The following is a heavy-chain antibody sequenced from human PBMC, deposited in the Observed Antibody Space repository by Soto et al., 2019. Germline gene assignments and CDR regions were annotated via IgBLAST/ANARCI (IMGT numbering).Heavy chain of an antibody. Sequence: PXDTLCLTCTVSGGSMSEYFWSLIRQSPGKGLEWIGYVYYLGSTDYNPSLKSRVTISVDTSKRQFSLKLSSVTVADTAVYYCARDGYDGSGSPYPAYWGPGAQVTVSS. CDR2: VYYLGST. CDR3: ARDGYDGSGSPYPAY. CDR1: GGSMSEYF. J-gene: IGHJ4*02. V-gene: IGHV4-59*01. D-gene: IGHD3-10*01.